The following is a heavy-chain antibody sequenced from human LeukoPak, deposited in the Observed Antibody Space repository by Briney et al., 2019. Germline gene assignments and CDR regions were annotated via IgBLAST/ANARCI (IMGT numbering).Heavy chain of an antibody. Sequence: ASVKVSCKASGGTFSSYAISWVRQAPGQGLEWMGWMNPNSGNTGSAQRFQGRVTMTRDTSRSTAYMELSSLTSEDTAVYYCARGPLVRLPSSFDPWGQGTLVTVSS. V-gene: IGHV1-8*02. CDR2: MNPNSGNT. CDR3: ARGPLVRLPSSFDP. J-gene: IGHJ5*02. CDR1: GGTFSSYA. D-gene: IGHD3-16*02.